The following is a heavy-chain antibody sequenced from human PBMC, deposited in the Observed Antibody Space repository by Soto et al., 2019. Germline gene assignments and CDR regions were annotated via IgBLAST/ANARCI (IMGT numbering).Heavy chain of an antibody. CDR1: GYTFTSYG. D-gene: IGHD6-19*01. Sequence: ASVKVSCKASGYTFTSYGISWVRQAPGQGLEWMGWISAYNGNTNYAQKLQGRVTMTTDTSTSTAYMELRSLRSDDTAVYYCSRHGNGSGWYSRNYYYYGMDGRRQGTTVT. CDR2: ISAYNGNT. V-gene: IGHV1-18*01. J-gene: IGHJ6*02. CDR3: SRHGNGSGWYSRNYYYYGMDG.